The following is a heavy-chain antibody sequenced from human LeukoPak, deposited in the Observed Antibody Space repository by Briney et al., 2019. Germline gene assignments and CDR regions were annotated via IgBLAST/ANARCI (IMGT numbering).Heavy chain of an antibody. CDR2: ISSNGGST. CDR3: ASTGTTGPLQLDY. V-gene: IGHV3-64*04. J-gene: IGHJ4*02. Sequence: GGSLRLSCSASGFTFSSYAMHWVRQAPGKGLEYVSAISSNGGSTYYADSVKGRFTISRDNAKNSLYLQMNSLRAEDTAVYYCASTGTTGPLQLDYWGQGTLVTVSS. D-gene: IGHD1-1*01. CDR1: GFTFSSYA.